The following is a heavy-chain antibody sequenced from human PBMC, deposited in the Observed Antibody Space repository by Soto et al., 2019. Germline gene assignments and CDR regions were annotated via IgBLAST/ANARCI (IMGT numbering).Heavy chain of an antibody. D-gene: IGHD3-10*01. CDR1: GGSFSGYY. CDR2: INHSGSA. Sequence: SETLSLTCAVYGGSFSGYYWSWIRQPPGKGLEWIGEINHSGSANYNPSLKSRVTISVDTSKNQFSLKLSSVTAADTAVYYCARGNQYYYGSGSYYNNWFDPWGQGTLVTVSS. CDR3: ARGNQYYYGSGSYYNNWFDP. J-gene: IGHJ5*02. V-gene: IGHV4-34*01.